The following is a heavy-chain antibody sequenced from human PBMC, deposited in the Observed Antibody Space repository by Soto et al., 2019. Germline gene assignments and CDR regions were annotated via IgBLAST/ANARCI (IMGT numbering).Heavy chain of an antibody. CDR3: AHTQPYYYDSSGYYPYDAFDI. D-gene: IGHD3-22*01. CDR2: IYWNDDK. J-gene: IGHJ3*02. CDR1: GFSLSTSGVG. V-gene: IGHV2-5*01. Sequence: QITLKESGPTLVKPTQTLTLTCTFSGFSLSTSGVGVGWIRQPPGKALEWLALIYWNDDKRYSPSLKSRLTITKDTSKIQVVLTMTNMDPVDTATYYCAHTQPYYYDSSGYYPYDAFDIWGQGTMVTVSS.